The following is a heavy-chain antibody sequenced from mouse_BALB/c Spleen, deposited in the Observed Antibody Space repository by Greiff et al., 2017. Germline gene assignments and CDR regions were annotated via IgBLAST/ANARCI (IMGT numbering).Heavy chain of an antibody. D-gene: IGHD4-1*01. V-gene: IGHV5-17*02. CDR2: ISSGSSTI. Sequence: DVQLQESGGGLVQPGGSRKLSCAASGFTFSSFGMHWVRQAPEKGLEWVAYISSGSSTIYYADTVKGRFTISRDNPKNTLFLQMTSLRSEDTAMYYCARSGTGWFAYWGQGTLVTVSA. CDR3: ARSGTGWFAY. J-gene: IGHJ3*01. CDR1: GFTFSSFG.